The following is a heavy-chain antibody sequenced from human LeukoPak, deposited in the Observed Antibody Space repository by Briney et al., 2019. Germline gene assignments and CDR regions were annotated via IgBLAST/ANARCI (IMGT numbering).Heavy chain of an antibody. CDR2: ISDYNGNT. V-gene: IGHV1-18*01. CDR1: VYTFTSYG. J-gene: IGHJ6*01. Sequence: GASVKVSCKASVYTFTSYGISWVRQAPGQGLEWVGWISDYNGNTNYAQKLQGRVTMTTDTSTSTAYMELRSLRSDDTAVYYCARLLVSIPYYGMDVWGQGTTVTVSS. CDR3: ARLLVSIPYYGMDV. D-gene: IGHD2-8*01.